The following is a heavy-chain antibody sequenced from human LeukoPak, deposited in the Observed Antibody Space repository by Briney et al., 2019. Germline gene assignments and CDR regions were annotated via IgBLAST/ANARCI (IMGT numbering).Heavy chain of an antibody. CDR2: IYYSGST. Sequence: SETLSLTCTVSGGSISSYYWSWIRQPPGKGLEWIGYIYYSGSTNYNPSLKSRVTISVDTSKNQFSLKLSSVTAADTAVYYCARHGRSGNSHYHYYGMDVWGQGTTVTVSS. J-gene: IGHJ6*02. CDR1: GGSISSYY. V-gene: IGHV4-59*08. D-gene: IGHD4-23*01. CDR3: ARHGRSGNSHYHYYGMDV.